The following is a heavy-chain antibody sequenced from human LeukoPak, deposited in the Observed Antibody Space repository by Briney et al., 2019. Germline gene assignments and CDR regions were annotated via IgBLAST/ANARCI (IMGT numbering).Heavy chain of an antibody. CDR1: GGSISSYY. J-gene: IGHJ4*02. V-gene: IGHV4-59*01. CDR3: AGGGYCTRNSCFAPLFDY. CDR2: IYYSGTT. Sequence: SETLSLTCTVSGGSISSYYWSWIRQPPGKGLEWTGYIYYSGTTDYNPSLKSRVTISVDTSKSQFSLRLNSVTAADTAVYYCAGGGYCTRNSCFAPLFDYWGQGTLATVSS. D-gene: IGHD2-2*01.